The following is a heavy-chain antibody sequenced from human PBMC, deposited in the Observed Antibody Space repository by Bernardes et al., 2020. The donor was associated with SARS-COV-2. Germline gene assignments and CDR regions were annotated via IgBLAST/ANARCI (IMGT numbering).Heavy chain of an antibody. CDR3: ARVGAGPNFDY. J-gene: IGHJ4*02. D-gene: IGHD1-26*01. V-gene: IGHV4-61*02. CDR2: IYTRGGT. Sequence: SETLSLTCTVSGASISSGTDYWSWIRQPAGKGLELIGRIYTRGGTNYNPSLKSRVTISIDTSRNQISLKLNSVTAADTAIYYCARVGAGPNFDYWGQGTLVTVSS. CDR1: GASISSGTDY.